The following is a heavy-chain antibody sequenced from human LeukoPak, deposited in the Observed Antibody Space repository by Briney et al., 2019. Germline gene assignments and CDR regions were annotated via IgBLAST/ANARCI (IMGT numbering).Heavy chain of an antibody. D-gene: IGHD1-26*01. CDR2: IYSGGST. V-gene: IGHV3-53*01. J-gene: IGHJ4*02. CDR3: ARHSGSYPFDY. Sequence: GGSLRLSCAASGFTVSSNYMSWVRQAPGKGLEWVSAIYSGGSTYYADSVKGRFTISRDNSKNTLYLQMNSLRAEDTAVYYCARHSGSYPFDYWGQGTLVTVSS. CDR1: GFTVSSNY.